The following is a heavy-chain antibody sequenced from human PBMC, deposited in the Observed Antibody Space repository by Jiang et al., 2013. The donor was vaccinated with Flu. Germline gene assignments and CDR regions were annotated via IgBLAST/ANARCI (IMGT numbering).Heavy chain of an antibody. D-gene: IGHD5-12*01. Sequence: VTISVDTSKNQFSLKLSSVTAADTAVYYCARSRWLRQMIFDYWGQGTLVTVSS. CDR3: ARSRWLRQMIFDY. J-gene: IGHJ4*02. V-gene: IGHV4-59*01.